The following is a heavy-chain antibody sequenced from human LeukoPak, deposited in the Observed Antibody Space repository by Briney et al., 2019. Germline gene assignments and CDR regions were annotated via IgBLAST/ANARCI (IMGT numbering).Heavy chain of an antibody. CDR3: ARLPYSGSYHHYYYGMDV. Sequence: SETLSLTCTVSGGSISSGDYYWSWIRQPPGKGLEWIGYIYYSGSTYYNPSLKSRVTISVDTSKNQFSLKLSSVTAADTAVYYCARLPYSGSYHHYYYGMDVWGRGTTVTVSS. V-gene: IGHV4-30-4*01. D-gene: IGHD1-26*01. CDR1: GGSISSGDYY. CDR2: IYYSGST. J-gene: IGHJ6*02.